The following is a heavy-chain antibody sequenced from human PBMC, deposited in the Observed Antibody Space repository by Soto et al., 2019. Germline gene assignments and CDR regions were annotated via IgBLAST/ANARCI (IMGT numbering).Heavy chain of an antibody. CDR3: TRGPSGDKVDY. Sequence: SETLSLTCAGSGGSISSGGYSWSWIRQPPGKGLEWIGYIYHSGSTYYNPSLKSRVTISVDRSKNQVSLKLSSMSAADTAVYYCTRGPSGDKVDYWGQGTLVTVSS. J-gene: IGHJ4*02. V-gene: IGHV4-30-2*01. CDR1: GGSISSGGYS. CDR2: IYHSGST. D-gene: IGHD7-27*01.